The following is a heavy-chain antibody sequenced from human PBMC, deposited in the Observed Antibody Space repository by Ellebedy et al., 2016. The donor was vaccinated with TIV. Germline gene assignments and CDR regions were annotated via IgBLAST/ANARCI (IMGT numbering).Heavy chain of an antibody. V-gene: IGHV1-3*01. J-gene: IGHJ5*02. CDR2: INAGNGNT. D-gene: IGHD2-2*01. CDR1: GYTFTSYA. CDR3: AREDCSSTSCSGGGWFDP. Sequence: ASVKVSCKASGYTFTSYAMHWVRQAPGQRLEWMGWINAGNGNTKYSQKFQGRVTITRDTSASTAYMELSSLRSEDTAVYYCAREDCSSTSCSGGGWFDPWGQGTLVTVSS.